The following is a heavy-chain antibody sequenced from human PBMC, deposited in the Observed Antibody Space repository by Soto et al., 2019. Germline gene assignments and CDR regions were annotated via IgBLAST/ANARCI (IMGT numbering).Heavy chain of an antibody. J-gene: IGHJ4*02. Sequence: EVRLVGSGGGLVKPGGSLRLSCAASGFPFSSYTMSWVRQAPGRGLEWVSSISSTGQYIPYADSVRGRFTISRDNAKNSLYLRLNGLRVGDSVVYYGPREEYDHWGQGTLVVVCS. CDR1: GFPFSSYT. V-gene: IGHV3-21*01. D-gene: IGHD1-26*01. CDR3: PREEYDH. CDR2: ISSTGQYI.